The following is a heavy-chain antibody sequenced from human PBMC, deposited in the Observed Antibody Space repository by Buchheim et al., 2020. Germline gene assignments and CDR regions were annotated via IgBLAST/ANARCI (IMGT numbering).Heavy chain of an antibody. CDR3: ATLENWNYVYYYYGMDV. CDR2: ISGSGGST. J-gene: IGHJ6*04. Sequence: EVQLLESGGGLVQPGGSLRLSCTASGFTFSSYAMSWVRQAPGKGLEWVSAISGSGGSTYYADSVKGRFTISRDNSKNTLYLQMNSLRAEDTAVYYCATLENWNYVYYYYGMDVWGKGTT. CDR1: GFTFSSYA. D-gene: IGHD1-7*01. V-gene: IGHV3-23*01.